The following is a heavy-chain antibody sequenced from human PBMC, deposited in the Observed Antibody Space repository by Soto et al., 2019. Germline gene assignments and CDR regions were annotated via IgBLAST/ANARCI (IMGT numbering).Heavy chain of an antibody. J-gene: IGHJ4*02. Sequence: QVQLVQSGAEVKKPGASVKVSYKASGYTFTSYAMHWVRQAPGQRLEWMGWINAGNGNTKYSQKFQGRVTITRDTSASTAYMELSSLRSEDTAVYYCARVFSRLSSGWTSGYWGQGTLVTVSS. D-gene: IGHD6-19*01. CDR3: ARVFSRLSSGWTSGY. CDR2: INAGNGNT. V-gene: IGHV1-3*01. CDR1: GYTFTSYA.